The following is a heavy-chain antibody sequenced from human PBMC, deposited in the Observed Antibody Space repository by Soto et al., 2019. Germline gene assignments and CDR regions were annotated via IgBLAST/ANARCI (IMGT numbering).Heavy chain of an antibody. CDR3: AKNQERELPRVIDF. V-gene: IGHV3-23*01. CDR2: MSGSSSTT. CDR1: GLTFSNYA. J-gene: IGHJ4*02. D-gene: IGHD1-7*01. Sequence: GGSLRLSCATSGLTFSNYAMSWVRQAPGGGLEWASSMSGSSSTTYYADSVRGRFTISRDRSKNTLYLQMSSLRAEDTALYYCAKNQERELPRVIDFWGQGTLVTVSS.